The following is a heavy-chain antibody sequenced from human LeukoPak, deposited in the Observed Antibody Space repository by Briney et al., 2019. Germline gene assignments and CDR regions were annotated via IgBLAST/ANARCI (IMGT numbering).Heavy chain of an antibody. CDR2: IKEDEIEI. J-gene: IGHJ4*02. CDR3: TTAVLPEHYDFWSGGLADY. V-gene: IGHV3-7*03. D-gene: IGHD3-3*01. Sequence: GGSLRLSCAASGFAFNSQTMSWVRQAPGKGLEWVASIKEDEIEIHYVDSVKGRFTISRDNAKDSLYLQMNSLKTEDTAVYYCTTAVLPEHYDFWSGGLADYWGQGTLVTVSS. CDR1: GFAFNSQT.